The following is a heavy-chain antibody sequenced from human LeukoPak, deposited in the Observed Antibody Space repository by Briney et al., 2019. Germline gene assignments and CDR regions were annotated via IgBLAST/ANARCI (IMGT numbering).Heavy chain of an antibody. CDR2: MNPKSGGT. CDR3: ARVEGTGDYVLEALDI. Sequence: GASVKVSCKASGYTFIGHYIHWVRQAPGQGLEWMGWMNPKSGGTEYAQKFRGRVTMTRDTSIATAYMELTRLTSDDTAVYYCARVEGTGDYVLEALDIWGQGTIVIVSS. D-gene: IGHD2-8*02. V-gene: IGHV1-2*02. CDR1: GYTFIGHY. J-gene: IGHJ3*02.